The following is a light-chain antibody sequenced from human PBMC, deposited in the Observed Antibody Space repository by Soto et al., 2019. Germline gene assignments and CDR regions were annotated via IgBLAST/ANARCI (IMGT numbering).Light chain of an antibody. CDR3: SSYNSSSTVI. V-gene: IGLV2-14*03. J-gene: IGLJ2*01. CDR2: DVR. CDR1: SSDVGGYNF. Sequence: QTVVTQPASVSGSPGQSITISCTGTSSDVGGYNFVSWYQQHPGKAPKFIIYDVRNRPSGVSNRFSGSRSGNTASLTISGLQAEDEADYYCSSYNSSSTVIFGGGTKLTVL.